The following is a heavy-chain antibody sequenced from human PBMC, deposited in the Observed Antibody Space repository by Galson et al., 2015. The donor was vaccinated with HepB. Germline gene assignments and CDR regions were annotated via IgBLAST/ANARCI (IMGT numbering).Heavy chain of an antibody. CDR1: GFSLDTRGLC. CDR2: IDWDDDK. Sequence: PALVKPTQTLTLPCSFSGFSLDTRGLCVSWIRQPPGKALEWLARIDWDDDKYYSTSLKTRLSISRGASKNQVVLTMTNMDSVDTATYYCARSRGYCSSTSCYSGAFDVWGQGTMVTVSS. D-gene: IGHD2-2*01. V-gene: IGHV2-70*11. CDR3: ARSRGYCSSTSCYSGAFDV. J-gene: IGHJ3*01.